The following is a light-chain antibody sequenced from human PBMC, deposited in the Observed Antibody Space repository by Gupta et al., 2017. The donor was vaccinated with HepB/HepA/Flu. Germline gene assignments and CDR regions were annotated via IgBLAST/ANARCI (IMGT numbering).Light chain of an antibody. J-gene: IGKJ1*01. CDR1: QSVSSSY. Sequence: DIVLSHSPGTLSLSPGERATLSCRASQSVSSSYLAWYQQKPGQAPRLLIYGASSRATGIPDRFSASGSGTDFTLTISRLEPEDFAVYYCQQYGSSPQTFGQGTKVEIK. CDR3: QQYGSSPQT. CDR2: GAS. V-gene: IGKV3-20*01.